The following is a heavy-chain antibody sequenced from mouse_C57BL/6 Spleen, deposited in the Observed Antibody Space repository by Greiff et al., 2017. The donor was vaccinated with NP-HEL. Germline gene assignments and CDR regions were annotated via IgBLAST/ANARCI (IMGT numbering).Heavy chain of an antibody. CDR3: ACVGAWFAY. J-gene: IGHJ3*01. V-gene: IGHV1-4*01. Sequence: VQLQQSGAELARPGASVKMSCKASGYTFTSYTMHWVKQRPGQGLEWIGYINPSSGYTKYNQKFKDKATLTADKSSSTAYMQLSSLTSEDCAVYYCACVGAWFAYWGQGTLVTVSA. CDR2: INPSSGYT. CDR1: GYTFTSYT.